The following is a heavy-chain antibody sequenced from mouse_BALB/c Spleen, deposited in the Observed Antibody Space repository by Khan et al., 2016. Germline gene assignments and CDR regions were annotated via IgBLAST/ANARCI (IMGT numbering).Heavy chain of an antibody. D-gene: IGHD2-3*01. CDR2: IYPGNVTT. CDR1: GYTFTGNY. Sequence: QVQLQQSGPELVKPGASVRISCKSSGYTFTGNYIHWVKQRPGQGLEWIGWIYPGNVTTKYNEKFKGKATLTTDRSSSTAFMQLSSLTSEASAVFFCARCGDYDGYFFDSWGRCTTPTVSS. J-gene: IGHJ2*01. V-gene: IGHV1S56*01. CDR3: ARCGDYDGYFFDS.